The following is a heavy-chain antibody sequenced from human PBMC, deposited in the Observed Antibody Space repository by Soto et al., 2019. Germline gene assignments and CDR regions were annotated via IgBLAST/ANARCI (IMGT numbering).Heavy chain of an antibody. CDR3: ARGVVAATLCDY. D-gene: IGHD2-15*01. Sequence: QVQLQESGPGLVKPSETLSLTCTVSGGSVSSGSYYWSWIRQPPGKGLEWIGYIYYSGSTNYNPSLKSRVTISVDTSKNRFSLKLSSVTAADTAVYYCARGVVAATLCDYWGQGTLVTVSS. CDR1: GGSVSSGSYY. CDR2: IYYSGST. J-gene: IGHJ4*02. V-gene: IGHV4-61*01.